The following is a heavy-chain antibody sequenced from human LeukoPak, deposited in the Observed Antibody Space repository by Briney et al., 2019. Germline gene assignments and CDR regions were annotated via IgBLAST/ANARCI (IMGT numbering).Heavy chain of an antibody. Sequence: SETLSLTCTVSGGSISSSSYYWGWIRQPPGKGLEWIGSIYYSGSTYYNPSLKSRVTISVDTSKNQFSLKLSSVTAADTAVYYCARHVPGFDWLTDYWGQGTLVTVSS. CDR3: ARHVPGFDWLTDY. V-gene: IGHV4-39*01. D-gene: IGHD3-9*01. J-gene: IGHJ4*02. CDR1: GGSISSSSYY. CDR2: IYYSGST.